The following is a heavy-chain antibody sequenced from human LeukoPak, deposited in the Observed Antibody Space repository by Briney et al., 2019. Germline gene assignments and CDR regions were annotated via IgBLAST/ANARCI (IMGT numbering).Heavy chain of an antibody. J-gene: IGHJ4*02. CDR1: GFTFSSYS. V-gene: IGHV3-48*02. CDR2: ISSSSSTI. CDR3: ARERAPYYYDSSGYSFDY. D-gene: IGHD3-22*01. Sequence: PGESLRLSCAASGFTFSSYSMNWARQAQGKGLEWVSYISSSSSTIYYADSVKGRFTISRDNAKNSLYLQMNSLRDEDTAVYYCARERAPYYYDSSGYSFDYWGQGTLVTVSS.